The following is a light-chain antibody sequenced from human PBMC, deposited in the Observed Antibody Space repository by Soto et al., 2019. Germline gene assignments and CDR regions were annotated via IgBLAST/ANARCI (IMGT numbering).Light chain of an antibody. CDR2: AAS. CDR3: QQSSDIPCT. V-gene: IGKV1-39*01. CDR1: QTISTY. J-gene: IGKJ2*02. Sequence: DIQMTQSPSSLSASVGDRVTITCRASQTISTYLNWYQQNPGKAPKLLIYAASSLPNGVPSRFSGSGSGTEFTLTISSLQPEDFATYYCQQSSDIPCTFGQGTKLEIK.